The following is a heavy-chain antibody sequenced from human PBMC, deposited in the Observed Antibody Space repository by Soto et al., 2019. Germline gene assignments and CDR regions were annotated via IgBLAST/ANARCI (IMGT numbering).Heavy chain of an antibody. CDR3: ARDRGYDAHDYYYNAMDV. Sequence: GGSLRLSCAASGFTFSSYSMNWVRQAPGKGLEWVSTIGSSTSCTYYADSVKGRFTISRDNARNSLYLQMNSLRAEDTAVYYCARDRGYDAHDYYYNAMDVWGQGTTVTVSS. D-gene: IGHD2-15*01. CDR2: IGSSTSCT. V-gene: IGHV3-21*01. CDR1: GFTFSSYS. J-gene: IGHJ6*02.